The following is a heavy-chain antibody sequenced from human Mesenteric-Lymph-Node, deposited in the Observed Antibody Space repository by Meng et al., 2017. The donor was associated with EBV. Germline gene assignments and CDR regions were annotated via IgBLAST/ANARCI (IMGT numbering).Heavy chain of an antibody. CDR3: ARVDGQPY. Sequence: LVQSGVGGKKPGSPVKVSCKASGGTFSKYTLSWVRQAPGQGLEWMGRINPNSGGTNYAQKFQGRVTMTRDTSISTAYMELSGLRSDDTAVYYCARVDGQPYWGQGTLVTVSS. D-gene: IGHD2-2*03. CDR2: INPNSGGT. CDR1: GGTFSKYT. V-gene: IGHV1-2*06. J-gene: IGHJ4*02.